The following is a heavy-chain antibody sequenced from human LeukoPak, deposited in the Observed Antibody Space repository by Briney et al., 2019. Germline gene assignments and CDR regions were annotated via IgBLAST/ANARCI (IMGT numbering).Heavy chain of an antibody. V-gene: IGHV1-46*01. CDR2: INPSGGST. CDR1: GGTFSSYA. D-gene: IGHD2-15*01. J-gene: IGHJ2*01. CDR3: ARGGYCSGGSCYDPNWYFDL. Sequence: ASVKVSRKASGGTFSSYAISWVRQAPGQGLEWMGIINPSGGSTSYAQKFQGRVTMTRDTSTSTVYMELSSLRSEDTAVYYCARGGYCSGGSCYDPNWYFDLWGRGTLVTVSS.